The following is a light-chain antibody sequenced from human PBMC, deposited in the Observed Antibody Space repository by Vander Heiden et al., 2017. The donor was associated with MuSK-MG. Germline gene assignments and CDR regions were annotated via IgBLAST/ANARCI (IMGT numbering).Light chain of an antibody. CDR2: INT. CDR3: AGWDASRNGEV. Sequence: SVLTQPPSASGTPGQRVTIACSGSSANIGRNLVNWYMHLPGTAPKLTTYINTQRPAGVPVRVSGSRSGTSASLAISGLQPEDEAEYYCAGWDASRNGEVFGGGTKLTVL. V-gene: IGLV1-44*01. J-gene: IGLJ3*02. CDR1: SANIGRNL.